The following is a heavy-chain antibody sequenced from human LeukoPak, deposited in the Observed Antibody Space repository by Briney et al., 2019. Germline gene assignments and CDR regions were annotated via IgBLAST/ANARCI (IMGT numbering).Heavy chain of an antibody. Sequence: AGGSLRLSCAASGFTFSSYGMHWARQAPGKGLEWVAVIWYDGSNKYYADSVKGRFTISRDNSKNTLYLQMNSLRAEDTAVYYCAGAVRDTLSAGFDPWGQGTLVTVSS. CDR3: AGAVRDTLSAGFDP. V-gene: IGHV3-33*01. D-gene: IGHD3-9*01. CDR1: GFTFSSYG. J-gene: IGHJ5*02. CDR2: IWYDGSNK.